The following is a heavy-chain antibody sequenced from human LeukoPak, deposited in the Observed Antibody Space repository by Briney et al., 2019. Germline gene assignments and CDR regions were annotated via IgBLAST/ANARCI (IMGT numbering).Heavy chain of an antibody. J-gene: IGHJ6*03. V-gene: IGHV3-23*01. CDR1: GFTFSSYS. CDR3: AKGSRDYDILTGYYSSSSLDYYYYMDV. CDR2: ISGSGGST. Sequence: GGSLRLSCAASGFTFSSYSMNWVRQAPGKGLEWVSAISGSGGSTYYADSVKGRFTISRDNSKNTLYLQMNSLRAEDTAVYYCAKGSRDYDILTGYYSSSSLDYYYYMDVWGKGTTVTVSS. D-gene: IGHD3-9*01.